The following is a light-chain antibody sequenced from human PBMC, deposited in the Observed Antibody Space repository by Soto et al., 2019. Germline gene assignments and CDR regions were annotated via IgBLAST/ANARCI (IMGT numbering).Light chain of an antibody. CDR3: SSSADSNNVV. J-gene: IGLJ2*01. Sequence: QSVLTQYPSASGSPGQSVTISCTGTSSDVGGYNYVSWYQQHPGKAPKLMIYEVSKRPSGVPDRFSGSKSGNSCSLSVSGLQADDDAAYYFSSSADSNNVVFGGGTKLTVL. CDR2: EVS. V-gene: IGLV2-8*01. CDR1: SSDVGGYNY.